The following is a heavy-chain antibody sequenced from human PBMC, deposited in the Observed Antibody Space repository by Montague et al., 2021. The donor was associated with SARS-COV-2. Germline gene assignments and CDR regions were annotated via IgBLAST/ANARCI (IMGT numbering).Heavy chain of an antibody. Sequence: SETLSLTCTVSGGSISNSFYYWGWLRQPPGKGLEWIGSIYYTASTYYNLSLKSRVTISMNSSNNQFFLKLTSVTAADTAVYYCARPGRGYSYGLDAFEVWGQGTMVTVSS. J-gene: IGHJ3*01. D-gene: IGHD5-18*01. CDR1: GGSISNSFYY. CDR2: IYYTAST. V-gene: IGHV4-39*01. CDR3: ARPGRGYSYGLDAFEV.